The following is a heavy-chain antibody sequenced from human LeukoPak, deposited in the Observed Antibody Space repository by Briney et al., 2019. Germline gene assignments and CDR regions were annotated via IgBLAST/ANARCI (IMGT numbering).Heavy chain of an antibody. CDR1: GGSFSGYY. CDR3: ARGGRIAGAGTGTDWFDP. J-gene: IGHJ5*02. CDR2: INHSGST. V-gene: IGHV4-34*01. D-gene: IGHD6-13*01. Sequence: SETLSLTCAVSGGSFSGYYWSWIRQPPGKGLGWIGEINHSGSTNYNPSLKSRVTISVDTSKNQFSLKMSSVTAADTAVYYCARGGRIAGAGTGTDWFDPWGQGTLVTVSS.